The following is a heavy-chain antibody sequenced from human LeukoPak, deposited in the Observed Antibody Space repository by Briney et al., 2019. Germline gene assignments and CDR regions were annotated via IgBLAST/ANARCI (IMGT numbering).Heavy chain of an antibody. D-gene: IGHD1-26*01. CDR1: GAYVTTYS. Sequence: SETLSLTCIVSGAYVTTYSWNWIRQSPGKGLEWIGYFALSGTTSYSSSLKNRVTISRDTSKNQLSLKLTSVTAADTAVYYCARWDDSEWAFASWGPGTLVTVSS. CDR3: ARWDDSEWAFAS. CDR2: FALSGTT. J-gene: IGHJ4*02. V-gene: IGHV4-59*08.